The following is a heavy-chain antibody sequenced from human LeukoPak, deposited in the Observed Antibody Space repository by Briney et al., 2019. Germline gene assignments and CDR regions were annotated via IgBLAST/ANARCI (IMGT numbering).Heavy chain of an antibody. CDR3: VRDPSAYCGGDCPDY. CDR1: GFTFSSYS. CDR2: ISSSSSYI. J-gene: IGHJ4*02. D-gene: IGHD2-21*02. V-gene: IGHV3-21*01. Sequence: PGGSLRLSCAASGFTFSSYSMNWVRQAPGKGLEWVSSISSSSSYIYYADSVKGRFTISRDNAKNSLYLQMNSLRAEDTAVYYCVRDPSAYCGGDCPDYWGQGTLVTVSS.